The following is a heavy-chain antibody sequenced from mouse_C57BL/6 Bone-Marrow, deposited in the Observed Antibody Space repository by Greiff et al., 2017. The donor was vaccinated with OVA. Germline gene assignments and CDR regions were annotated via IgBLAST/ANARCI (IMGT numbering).Heavy chain of an antibody. J-gene: IGHJ3*01. V-gene: IGHV1-15*01. Sequence: QVQLQQSGAELVRPGASVTLSCKASGYTFTDYEMHWVKQTPVHGLEWIGAIDPETGGTAYNQKFKGKAILTADKSSSTAYMELRSLTSEDSAVYYCTRRVTTRAWFAYWGQGTLVTVSA. D-gene: IGHD2-2*01. CDR3: TRRVTTRAWFAY. CDR2: IDPETGGT. CDR1: GYTFTDYE.